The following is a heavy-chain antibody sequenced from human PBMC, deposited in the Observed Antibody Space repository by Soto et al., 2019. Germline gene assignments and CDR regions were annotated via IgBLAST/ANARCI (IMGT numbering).Heavy chain of an antibody. CDR2: LNGGGSST. J-gene: IGHJ3*02. CDR3: AKSKSGSYYRHDAFDI. D-gene: IGHD1-26*01. CDR1: GFTFSSYA. V-gene: IGHV3-23*01. Sequence: PGGSLRLSCAASGFTFSSYAMTWVRQAPGKGLEWVSTLNGGGSSTYYADSVKGRFTISRDNSKNTLYLQMHTLRAEDTAIYYCAKSKSGSYYRHDAFDIWGQGTMVTVSS.